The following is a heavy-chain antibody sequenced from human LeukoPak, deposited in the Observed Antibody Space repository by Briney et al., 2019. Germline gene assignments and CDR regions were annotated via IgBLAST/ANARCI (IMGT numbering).Heavy chain of an antibody. D-gene: IGHD3-22*01. CDR1: GVTFDDYA. CDR2: ISWNSGSI. V-gene: IGHV3-9*01. Sequence: GGSLRLSCAVTGVTFDDYAMHWVRQAPGKGLEWVSGISWNSGSIGYADSVKGRFTISRDNAKNSLYLQMNSLRTEDTALYYFAKDYAAYYYDSSGYPDYWGQGTLVTVSS. J-gene: IGHJ4*02. CDR3: AKDYAAYYYDSSGYPDY.